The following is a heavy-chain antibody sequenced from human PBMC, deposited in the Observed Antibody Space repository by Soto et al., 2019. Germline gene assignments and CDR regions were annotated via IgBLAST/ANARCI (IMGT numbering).Heavy chain of an antibody. CDR3: AKGWSDYFDC. CDR2: VSGSGSGT. J-gene: IGHJ4*02. D-gene: IGHD2-15*01. V-gene: IGHV3-23*01. Sequence: GGSLRLSCAASGFTFSSYAMSWVRQAPGMGLEWVSGVSGSGSGTYYADSVKGRFTISRDNSKNALYLQMNSLRAEDAAVYYCAKGWSDYFDCWGQGALVTVSS. CDR1: GFTFSSYA.